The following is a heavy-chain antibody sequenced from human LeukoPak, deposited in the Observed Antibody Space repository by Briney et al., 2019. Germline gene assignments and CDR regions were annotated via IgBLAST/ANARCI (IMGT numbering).Heavy chain of an antibody. CDR3: ARDTERGIQLWLRVYFQH. CDR1: GFTFSSYS. D-gene: IGHD5-18*01. Sequence: GGSLRLSCAASGFTFSSYSMNWVRQAPGKGLEWVSSISSSSSSYIYYADSVKGRFTISRDNAKNSLYLQMNSLRAEDTAVYYCARDTERGIQLWLRVYFQHWGQGTLVTVSP. J-gene: IGHJ1*01. CDR2: ISSSSSSYI. V-gene: IGHV3-21*01.